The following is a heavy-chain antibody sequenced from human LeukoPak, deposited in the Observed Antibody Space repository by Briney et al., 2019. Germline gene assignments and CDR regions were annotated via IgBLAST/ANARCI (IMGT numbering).Heavy chain of an antibody. Sequence: GGSLRLSCAASGFTFSSYSMNWVRQAPGKGLEWLANIKQDGSEKYYVDSVKGRFTISRDNAKNSLYLQMNSLRAEDTAVYYCARESGYSYGLNYWGQGTLVTVSS. CDR1: GFTFSSYS. J-gene: IGHJ4*02. CDR3: ARESGYSYGLNY. V-gene: IGHV3-7*01. D-gene: IGHD5-18*01. CDR2: IKQDGSEK.